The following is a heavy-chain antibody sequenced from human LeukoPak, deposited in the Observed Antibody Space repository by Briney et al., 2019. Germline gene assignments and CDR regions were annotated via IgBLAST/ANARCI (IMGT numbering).Heavy chain of an antibody. D-gene: IGHD3-22*01. Sequence: SVKVSCKASGGTFSSYAISWLRQAPGQGLEWMGRIIPILGIANYAQKFQGRVTITADKSTSTAYMELSSLRSEDTAVYYCARDLRGVDYYDSSGYYPSLDYWGQGTLVTVSS. CDR3: ARDLRGVDYYDSSGYYPSLDY. CDR1: GGTFSSYA. V-gene: IGHV1-69*04. CDR2: IIPILGIA. J-gene: IGHJ4*02.